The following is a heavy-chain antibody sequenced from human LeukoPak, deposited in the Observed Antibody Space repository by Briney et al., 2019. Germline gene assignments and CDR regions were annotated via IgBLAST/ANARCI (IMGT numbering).Heavy chain of an antibody. CDR1: GFTFSSYW. V-gene: IGHV3-7*03. Sequence: GGSLRLSCAASGFTFSSYWMNWVRQAPGKGLEWVANIKQDGSEKYYVDSVKGRFTISRDNAKNSLYLQMNSLRAEDTAVYYCAKENLWFGEFNDAFDIWGQGTMVTVSS. D-gene: IGHD3-10*01. CDR3: AKENLWFGEFNDAFDI. J-gene: IGHJ3*02. CDR2: IKQDGSEK.